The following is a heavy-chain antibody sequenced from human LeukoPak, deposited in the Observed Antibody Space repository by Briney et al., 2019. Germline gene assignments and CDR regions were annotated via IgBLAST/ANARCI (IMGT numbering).Heavy chain of an antibody. D-gene: IGHD6-19*01. Sequence: GGSLRLSCAASGLTVSNNYMGWVRQAPGKGLEWVSVIYSRGDTYYADSVRGRFTISRDDSKNILSLQMNSLRADDTAIYYCTRVLSDSRGWYHFDYWGQGTLVTVSS. J-gene: IGHJ4*02. V-gene: IGHV3-53*01. CDR2: IYSRGDT. CDR1: GLTVSNNY. CDR3: TRVLSDSRGWYHFDY.